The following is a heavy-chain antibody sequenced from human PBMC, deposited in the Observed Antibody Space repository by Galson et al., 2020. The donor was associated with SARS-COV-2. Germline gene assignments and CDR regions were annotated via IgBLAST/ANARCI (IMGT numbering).Heavy chain of an antibody. J-gene: IGHJ4*02. CDR3: ATVAGGGYSYGPIDY. Sequence: QLGESLKISCAASGFTFSSYAMHWVRQAPGKGLEWVAVISYDGSNKYYADSVKGRFTISRDNSKNTLYLQMNSLRAEDTAVYYCATVAGGGYSYGPIDYWGQGTLVTVSS. D-gene: IGHD5-18*01. CDR2: ISYDGSNK. CDR1: GFTFSSYA. V-gene: IGHV3-30*04.